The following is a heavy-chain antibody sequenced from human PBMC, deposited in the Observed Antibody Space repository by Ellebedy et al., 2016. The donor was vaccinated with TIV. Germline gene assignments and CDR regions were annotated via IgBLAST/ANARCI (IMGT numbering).Heavy chain of an antibody. CDR1: GFTFSSHS. CDR2: TSSSGDAI. V-gene: IGHV3-48*04. CDR3: ARGSGSGAWLIDF. D-gene: IGHD2-15*01. J-gene: IGHJ4*01. Sequence: GESLKISCAASGFTFSSHSMNWVRQAPGKGLECISFTSSSGDAIHYADSVKGRFTISRDNAKNSLYLQMHSLRAEDTGVYYCARGSGSGAWLIDFWGHGTLVTVSS.